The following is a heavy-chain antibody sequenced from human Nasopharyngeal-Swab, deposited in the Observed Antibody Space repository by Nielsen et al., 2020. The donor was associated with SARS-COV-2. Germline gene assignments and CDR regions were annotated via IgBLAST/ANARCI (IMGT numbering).Heavy chain of an antibody. Sequence: SETLSLTCTVSGGSISSSSYYWGWIRQPPGKGLEWIGSIYYSGSTYYNPSLKSRVTISVDMSKNQFSLKLSSVTAADTAVYYCARDYYDFWSGYSPWFDPWGQGTLVTVSS. D-gene: IGHD3-3*01. J-gene: IGHJ5*02. CDR2: IYYSGST. V-gene: IGHV4-39*07. CDR1: GGSISSSSYY. CDR3: ARDYYDFWSGYSPWFDP.